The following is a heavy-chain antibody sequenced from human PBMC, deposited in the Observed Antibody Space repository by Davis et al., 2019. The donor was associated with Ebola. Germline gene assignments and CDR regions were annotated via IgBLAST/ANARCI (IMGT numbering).Heavy chain of an antibody. CDR1: GYTFIDYN. V-gene: IGHV1-2*06. Sequence: ASVKVSCKASGYTFIDYNMHWVRQAPGQGLEWMGRIFSSGGGTQYAQKFQGRVTMTRDTSISTVYMELSRLTSDDTAMYYCARGHNYGFEYWGQGTLVTVSS. J-gene: IGHJ4*02. CDR2: IFSSGGGT. CDR3: ARGHNYGFEY. D-gene: IGHD5-18*01.